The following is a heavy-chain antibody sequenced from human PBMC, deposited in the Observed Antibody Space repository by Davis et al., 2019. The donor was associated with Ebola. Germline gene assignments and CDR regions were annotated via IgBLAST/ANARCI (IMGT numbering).Heavy chain of an antibody. Sequence: MPSETLSLTCTVSGASVSNPTYYWSWIRQSTGKGLEWIGYIYYSGSTNYNPSLKSRVTISVDTSKNQFSLKLSSVTAADTAVYYCARDLSWYSSSHPNWFDPWGQGTLVTVSS. D-gene: IGHD6-6*01. V-gene: IGHV4-61*01. CDR1: GASVSNPTYY. J-gene: IGHJ5*02. CDR3: ARDLSWYSSSHPNWFDP. CDR2: IYYSGST.